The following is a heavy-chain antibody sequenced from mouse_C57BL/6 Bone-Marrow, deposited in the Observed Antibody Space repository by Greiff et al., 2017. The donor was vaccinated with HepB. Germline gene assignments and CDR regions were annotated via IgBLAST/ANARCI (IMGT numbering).Heavy chain of an antibody. CDR1: GFTFTDYY. Sequence: EVKLVESGGGLVQPGGSLSLSCAASGFTFTDYYMSWVRQPPGKALEWLGFIRNKANGYTTEYSASVKGRFTISRDNSQSILYLQMNALRAEDSATYYCARYSSHYGSDYWGQGTTLTVSS. CDR2: IRNKANGYTT. D-gene: IGHD1-1*01. CDR3: ARYSSHYGSDY. V-gene: IGHV7-3*01. J-gene: IGHJ2*01.